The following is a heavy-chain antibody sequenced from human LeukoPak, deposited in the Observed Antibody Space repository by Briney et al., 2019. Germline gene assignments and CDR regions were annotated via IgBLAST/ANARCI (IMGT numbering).Heavy chain of an antibody. CDR2: ISGSGSST. J-gene: IGHJ4*02. Sequence: GGSLRLSCAASGFTFSSYAMSWVRQAPGKGLEWVSAISGSGSSTYYADSVKGRFTISRDNSKNTLYLQMNSLRAEDTAVYYCAKDVYYDFWSGYSDYWGQGTLVTVSS. V-gene: IGHV3-23*01. D-gene: IGHD3-3*01. CDR1: GFTFSSYA. CDR3: AKDVYYDFWSGYSDY.